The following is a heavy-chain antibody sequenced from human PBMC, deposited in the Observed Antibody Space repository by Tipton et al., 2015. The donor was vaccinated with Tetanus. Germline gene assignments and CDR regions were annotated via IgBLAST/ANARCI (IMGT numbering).Heavy chain of an antibody. CDR2: IIPVFRTI. CDR1: GYTFTGYY. D-gene: IGHD5-24*01. Sequence: QLVQSGAELKKPGASVKVSCTASGYTFTGYYMYWVRQAPGQGLEWVGWIIPVFRTINYAQKFHGRVTITADKSTTTVYLELSDLRSEDTAVYYCARGFRAHGNYFFDYWGQGTLVAVSS. V-gene: IGHV1-69*06. CDR3: ARGFRAHGNYFFDY. J-gene: IGHJ4*02.